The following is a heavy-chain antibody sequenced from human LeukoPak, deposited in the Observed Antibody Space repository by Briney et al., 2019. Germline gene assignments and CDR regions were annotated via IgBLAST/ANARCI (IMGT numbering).Heavy chain of an antibody. Sequence: GGSLRLSCAASGFTFSSYAMSWVRQAPGKGLEWVSAISGSGGSTYYADSVKGRFTISRDNSKNTLYLQMNSLRAEDAAVYYCAKDFPWGSTGYYFDYWGQGTLVTVSS. CDR2: ISGSGGST. J-gene: IGHJ4*02. CDR1: GFTFSSYA. V-gene: IGHV3-23*01. CDR3: AKDFPWGSTGYYFDY. D-gene: IGHD3-16*01.